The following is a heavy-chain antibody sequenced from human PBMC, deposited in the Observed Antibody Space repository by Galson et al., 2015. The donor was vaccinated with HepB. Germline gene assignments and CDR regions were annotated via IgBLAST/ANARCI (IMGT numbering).Heavy chain of an antibody. V-gene: IGHV3-23*01. CDR3: AKDHRSSGTVTEVFGLDV. J-gene: IGHJ6*02. CDR2: INHSGGKT. Sequence: SLRLSCAASGFIFSSHAMNWVRQAPGKGLEWLPVINHSGGKTYYADSVEGRFTISRDNSKNTLYLQMHRLRAEDTAIYYCAKDHRSSGTVTEVFGLDVWGQGTTVTVSS. D-gene: IGHD4-17*01. CDR1: GFIFSSHA.